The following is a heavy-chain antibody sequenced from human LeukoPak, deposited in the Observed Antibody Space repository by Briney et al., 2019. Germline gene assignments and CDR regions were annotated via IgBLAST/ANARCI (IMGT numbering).Heavy chain of an antibody. Sequence: GGSLRLSCAASGFTFSSYAMSWVRQAPGKALEWGSAISGSGGSTYYADSVKGRFTISRDNSKNTLYLQMNSLRAEDTAVYYCAKDVEAARRANNWFDPWGQGTLVTVSS. CDR3: AKDVEAARRANNWFDP. CDR1: GFTFSSYA. V-gene: IGHV3-23*01. D-gene: IGHD6-6*01. J-gene: IGHJ5*02. CDR2: ISGSGGST.